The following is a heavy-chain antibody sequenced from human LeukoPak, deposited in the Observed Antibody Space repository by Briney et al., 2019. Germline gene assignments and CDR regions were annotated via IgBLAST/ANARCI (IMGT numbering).Heavy chain of an antibody. J-gene: IGHJ6*02. CDR1: GFTLNSYA. Sequence: GGSLRLSCAASGFTLNSYAIHWVRQAPGKGLEWVSAISGSGGSTYYADSVKGRFTIFRDNSKNTLYLQMNSLRAEDTAVYYCAREGDYYYGMDVWGQGTTVTVSS. V-gene: IGHV3-23*01. CDR3: AREGDYYYGMDV. CDR2: ISGSGGST.